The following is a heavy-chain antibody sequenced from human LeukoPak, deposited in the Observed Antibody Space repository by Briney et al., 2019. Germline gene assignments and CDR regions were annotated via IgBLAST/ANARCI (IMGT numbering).Heavy chain of an antibody. V-gene: IGHV3-30*04. J-gene: IGHJ5*02. D-gene: IGHD4-17*01. Sequence: GGSLRLSCAASGFTFSSYAMHWVRQAPGKGLEWVAVISYDGSNKYYADSVKGRFTISRDNSKNTLYLQMNSLRAEDTAVYYCARGTTVTTLVGNWFDPWGQGTLVTVSS. CDR3: ARGTTVTTLVGNWFDP. CDR2: ISYDGSNK. CDR1: GFTFSSYA.